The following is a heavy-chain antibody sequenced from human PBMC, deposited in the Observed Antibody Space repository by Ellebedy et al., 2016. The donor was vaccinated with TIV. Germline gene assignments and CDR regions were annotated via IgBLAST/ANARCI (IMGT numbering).Heavy chain of an antibody. CDR2: IWYDGSNI. D-gene: IGHD3-9*01. J-gene: IGHJ6*02. CDR3: GRAREPGYFAYYYYGMDV. Sequence: GESLKISCAASGLTFSSYGMHWVRQAPGKGLEWVAIIWYDGSNIYYADSVKGRFTVARDNAKNSLYLQMNSLRAEDTAVYYCGRAREPGYFAYYYYGMDVWGQGTTVTVSS. V-gene: IGHV3-33*01. CDR1: GLTFSSYG.